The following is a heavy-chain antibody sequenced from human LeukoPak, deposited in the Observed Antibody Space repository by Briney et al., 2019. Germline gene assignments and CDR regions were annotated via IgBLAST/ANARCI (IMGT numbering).Heavy chain of an antibody. CDR3: ARQVVVVVAAFRYYYYGMDV. CDR2: IYYSGST. D-gene: IGHD2-15*01. Sequence: SETLSLTCTVSGGSISSYYWSWIRQPPGKGLEWIGYIYYSGSTNYNPSLKSRVTISVDTSKNQFSLKLSSVTAADTAVYYCARQVVVVVAAFRYYYYGMDVWGQGTTVTVSS. V-gene: IGHV4-59*08. J-gene: IGHJ6*02. CDR1: GGSISSYY.